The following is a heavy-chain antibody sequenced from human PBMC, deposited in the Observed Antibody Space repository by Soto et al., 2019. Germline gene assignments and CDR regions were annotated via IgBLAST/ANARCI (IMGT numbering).Heavy chain of an antibody. CDR1: VVSISSGGYY. V-gene: IGHV4-31*03. CDR3: ARDGRYYGSGSYYSHGYGTDV. D-gene: IGHD3-10*01. Sequence: SETLSLTCTFSVVSISSGGYYCSWIRQHPWKGLEWIGYIYYSGSTYYNPSLKSRVTISVDTSKNQFSLKLSSVTAADTAVYYCARDGRYYGSGSYYSHGYGTDVRGHRNTATV. J-gene: IGHJ6*02. CDR2: IYYSGST.